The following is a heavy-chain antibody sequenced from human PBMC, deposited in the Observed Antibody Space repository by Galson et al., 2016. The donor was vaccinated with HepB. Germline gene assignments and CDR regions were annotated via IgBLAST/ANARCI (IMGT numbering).Heavy chain of an antibody. J-gene: IGHJ4*02. V-gene: IGHV3-15*07. CDR1: GFGFSGTW. D-gene: IGHD1-26*01. CDR2: IRDRDNGGT. Sequence: SLRLSCAGSGFGFSGTWMNWVRQTPGTGLEWVGRIRDRDNGGTDYAAPVKGRFTISRHDSKDILYLQMASLPSDDTAIYYCYTEVFKGVGWETDFWGPGTLVTVSS. CDR3: YTEVFKGVGWETDF.